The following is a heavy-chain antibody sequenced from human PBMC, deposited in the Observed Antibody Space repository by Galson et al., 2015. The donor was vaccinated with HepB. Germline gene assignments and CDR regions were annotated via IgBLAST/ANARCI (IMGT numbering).Heavy chain of an antibody. CDR2: ISGSGGST. Sequence: LRLSCAASEFTFNTFRTHWVRQAPGKGLEWVSAISGSGGSTYYADSVKGRFTISRDNSKNTLYLQMNSLRAEDTAVYYCAKERYDYVWGSYRPYCFDYWGQGTLVTVSS. V-gene: IGHV3-23*01. CDR3: AKERYDYVWGSYRPYCFDY. CDR1: EFTFNTFR. J-gene: IGHJ4*02. D-gene: IGHD3-16*02.